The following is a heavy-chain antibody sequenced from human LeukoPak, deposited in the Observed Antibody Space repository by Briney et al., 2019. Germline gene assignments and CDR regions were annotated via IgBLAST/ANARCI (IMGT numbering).Heavy chain of an antibody. V-gene: IGHV3-53*01. CDR3: AKSRSGSANWALQIFDN. CDR2: IYSGGST. Sequence: HPGGSLRLSCAASGFTVSSNYMSWVRQAPGKGLEWVSVIYSGGSTYYADSVKGRFTISRDNSKNTLYLQMNSLRAEDTAVYFCAKSRSGSANWALQIFDNWGQGTLVTVSS. D-gene: IGHD1-1*01. J-gene: IGHJ4*02. CDR1: GFTVSSNY.